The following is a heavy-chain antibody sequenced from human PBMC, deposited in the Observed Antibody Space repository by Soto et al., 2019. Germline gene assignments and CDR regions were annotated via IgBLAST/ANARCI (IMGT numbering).Heavy chain of an antibody. V-gene: IGHV4-39*01. D-gene: IGHD2-15*01. CDR2: LYYSGNT. CDR3: ARGGGSTFNWFDP. J-gene: IGHJ5*02. Sequence: QLQLQESGPGLVKPSETLSLTCTVSGGSISSFNYFWGWIRQSPGKGLEWIGSLYYSGNTYYNPSRQSRVTISVDTSNNQCTLTLRSVTAADTAVYYCARGGGSTFNWFDPWGQGTLVTVSP. CDR1: GGSISSFNYF.